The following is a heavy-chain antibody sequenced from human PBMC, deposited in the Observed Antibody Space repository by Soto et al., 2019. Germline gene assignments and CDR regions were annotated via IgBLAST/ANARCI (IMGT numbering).Heavy chain of an antibody. CDR1: GYTFTAYY. D-gene: IGHD3-16*02. CDR2: INPNSGTT. V-gene: IGHV1-2*02. CDR3: ARARDDYVWGSDSFSLEY. Sequence: QVQLVQSGAEVKKPGASVKVSCKASGYTFTAYYVHWVRQAPGQGLEWMGWINPNSGTTTYSQNFQGRVTMTRDTCISTVYMEMSRMRFDDTAVYYCARARDDYVWGSDSFSLEYWGQGTLVTVSS. J-gene: IGHJ4*02.